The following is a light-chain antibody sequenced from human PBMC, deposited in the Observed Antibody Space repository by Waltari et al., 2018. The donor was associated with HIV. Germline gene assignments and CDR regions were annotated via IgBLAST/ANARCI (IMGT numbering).Light chain of an antibody. Sequence: QSALTQPASVSGSPGQSITISCAGTGAEIGAYNYVAWYQKLPDSVPKLIIYDVTSRPSGISDCFSASKSGNAASLTISGLQAEDEGDYYCSSYTTFNTVIFGGGTKLTVL. CDR1: GAEIGAYNY. J-gene: IGLJ2*01. CDR2: DVT. CDR3: SSYTTFNTVI. V-gene: IGLV2-14*03.